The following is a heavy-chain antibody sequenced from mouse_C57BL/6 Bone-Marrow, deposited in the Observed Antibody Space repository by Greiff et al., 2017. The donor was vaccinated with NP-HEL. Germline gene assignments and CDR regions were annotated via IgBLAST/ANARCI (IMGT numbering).Heavy chain of an antibody. J-gene: IGHJ3*01. CDR2: IYPGDGDT. D-gene: IGHD2-4*01. Sequence: VQLQQSGPELVKPGASVKISCKASGYAFSSSWMNWVKQRPGKGLEWIGRIYPGDGDTNYNGKFKGKATLTADKSSSTAYMQLSSLTSEDSAVYFCAREDDYLWFAYWGQGTLVTVSA. CDR1: GYAFSSSW. V-gene: IGHV1-82*01. CDR3: AREDDYLWFAY.